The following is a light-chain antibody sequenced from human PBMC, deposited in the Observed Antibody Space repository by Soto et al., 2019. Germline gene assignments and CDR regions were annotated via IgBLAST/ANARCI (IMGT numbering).Light chain of an antibody. J-gene: IGLJ1*01. CDR2: EVH. CDR1: SSDFGNYNL. CDR3: ASYLTTSPLEV. V-gene: IGLV2-14*02. Sequence: QSVLTHPASVSGSPGQSITISCTGTSSDFGNYNLVSWYRQYPGEAPKLLIYEVHYRPSGVSSRFSGSKSGNTASLTISGLQAADEADYYCASYLTTSPLEVFGTGTKVTVL.